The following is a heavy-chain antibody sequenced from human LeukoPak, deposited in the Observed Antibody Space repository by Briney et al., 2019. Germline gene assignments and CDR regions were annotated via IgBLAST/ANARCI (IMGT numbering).Heavy chain of an antibody. CDR2: IYNSGST. Sequence: SETLSLTCTVSGYSISSGYYWSWIRQPPGKGLEWIGYIYNSGSTNYNPSLKSRVTISVDTSKNQFSLRLSSVTAADTAVYYCARVTGYIVEDYFDYWGQGTLVTVSS. CDR1: GYSISSGYY. D-gene: IGHD3-22*01. CDR3: ARVTGYIVEDYFDY. V-gene: IGHV4-61*01. J-gene: IGHJ4*02.